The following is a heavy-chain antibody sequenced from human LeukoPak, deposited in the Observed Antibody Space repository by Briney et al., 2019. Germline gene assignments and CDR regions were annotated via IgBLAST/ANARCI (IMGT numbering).Heavy chain of an antibody. J-gene: IGHJ3*02. D-gene: IGHD6-19*01. V-gene: IGHV4-30-2*01. Sequence: PSQTLSLTCAVSGGSISSGGYSWSWIRQPPGKGLEWIGYIYHSGSTYYNPSLRSRVTISVDRSKNQFSLKLSSVTAADTAVYYCARENTGYSSGWTSFDIWGQGTMVTVSS. CDR3: ARENTGYSSGWTSFDI. CDR2: IYHSGST. CDR1: GGSISSGGYS.